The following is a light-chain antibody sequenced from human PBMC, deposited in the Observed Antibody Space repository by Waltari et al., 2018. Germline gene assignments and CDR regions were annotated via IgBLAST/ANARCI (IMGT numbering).Light chain of an antibody. CDR2: NES. CDR3: QVWDSSRAHVL. J-gene: IGLJ3*02. CDR1: DLGYKS. V-gene: IGLV3-21*02. Sequence: SYVLTQAPSVSVAPGQTARITCGGTDLGYKSVPWYQQKPGQAPVLVVYNESDRPSGHPERFSGSNSGDTATLTISRVEAGDEADYYCQVWDSSRAHVLFGGGTKVTVL.